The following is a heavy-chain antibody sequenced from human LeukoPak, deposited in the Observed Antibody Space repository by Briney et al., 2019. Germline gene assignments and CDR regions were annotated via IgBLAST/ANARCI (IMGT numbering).Heavy chain of an antibody. J-gene: IGHJ4*02. V-gene: IGHV3-48*03. CDR1: GFTFSSYE. D-gene: IGHD2-15*01. CDR3: VRSAAFYY. Sequence: GGSLRLSCAASGFTFSSYEINWVRQAPGKGLEWVSYISSSGDTIYYADSVKGRFTISRDNAKNSLYLQMNSLRGEDTAGYYCVRSAAFYYWGQGTLVTVSS. CDR2: ISSSGDTI.